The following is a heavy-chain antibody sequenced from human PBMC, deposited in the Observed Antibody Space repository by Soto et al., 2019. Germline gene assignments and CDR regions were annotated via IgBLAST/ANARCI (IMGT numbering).Heavy chain of an antibody. CDR1: GFTFSSYA. J-gene: IGHJ4*02. Sequence: GGSLRLSCAASGFTFSSYAMSWVRQAPGKGLEWVSGISWNSDTRGYADSVKGRFTISRDNAKNSLYLQMNSLRAEDTAFYYCAKDNSITVAGTVHYWGQGTLVTVSS. V-gene: IGHV3-9*01. CDR2: ISWNSDTR. CDR3: AKDNSITVAGTVHY. D-gene: IGHD6-19*01.